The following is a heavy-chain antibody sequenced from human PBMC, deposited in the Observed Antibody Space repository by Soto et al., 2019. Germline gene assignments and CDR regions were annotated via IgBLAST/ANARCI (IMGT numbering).Heavy chain of an antibody. V-gene: IGHV4-31*03. J-gene: IGHJ5*01. Sequence: QVQLQESGPGLVQPSQTLSLTCTVSGASISSGGFYWSWIRQFPGKGLEWIGYIDSRGRTFYNPSLKSRATISRDTSKSQFSLNVNSVTAADTAVFYCARVSAAGTRWFDSWGQGTLVTVSS. D-gene: IGHD6-13*01. CDR3: ARVSAAGTRWFDS. CDR2: IDSRGRT. CDR1: GASISSGGFY.